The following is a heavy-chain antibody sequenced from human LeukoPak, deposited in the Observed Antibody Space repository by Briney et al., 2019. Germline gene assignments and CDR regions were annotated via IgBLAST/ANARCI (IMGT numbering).Heavy chain of an antibody. CDR3: ASFTDY. CDR2: ISGSGSTI. V-gene: IGHV3-48*03. CDR1: GFTFSNYE. J-gene: IGHJ4*02. Sequence: GGSLRLSCAASGFTFSNYEMNWVRQAPGKGLEWVSYISGSGSTIYYADSVKGRLTISRDNAKNSLYLRMNSLRAEDTAVYYCASFTDYWGQGTLVTVSS.